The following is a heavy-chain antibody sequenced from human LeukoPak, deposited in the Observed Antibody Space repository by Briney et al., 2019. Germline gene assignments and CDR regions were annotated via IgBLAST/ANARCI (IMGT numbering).Heavy chain of an antibody. V-gene: IGHV4-4*07. J-gene: IGHJ5*02. Sequence: SETLSLTCTVSGGSISSYYWSWIRQPAGKGLEWIGRIYTSGSTNYNPSLKSRVTMSVDTSKNQFSLKLSSVTAADTAVYYCARVGVPGIPAAMVGWFDPWGQGTLVTVSS. CDR2: IYTSGST. D-gene: IGHD2-2*01. CDR3: ARVGVPGIPAAMVGWFDP. CDR1: GGSISSYY.